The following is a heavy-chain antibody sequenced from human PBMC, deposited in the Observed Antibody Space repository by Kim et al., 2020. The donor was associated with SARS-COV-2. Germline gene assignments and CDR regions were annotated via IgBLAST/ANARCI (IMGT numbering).Heavy chain of an antibody. CDR1: GFTFSSYW. CDR2: INSDGSST. CDR3: ARTLYDFWSGYYGVGFDY. V-gene: IGHV3-74*01. D-gene: IGHD3-3*01. J-gene: IGHJ4*02. Sequence: GGSLRLSCAASGFTFSSYWMHWVRQAPGKGLVWVSRINSDGSSTSYADSVKGRFTISRDNAKNTLYLQMNSLRAEDTAVYYCARTLYDFWSGYYGVGFDYWGQGTLVTVSS.